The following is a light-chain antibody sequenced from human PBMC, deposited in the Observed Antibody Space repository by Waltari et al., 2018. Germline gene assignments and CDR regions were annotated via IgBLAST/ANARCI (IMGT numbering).Light chain of an antibody. CDR2: VNNGGSN. J-gene: IGLJ3*02. Sequence: QLVLTQSPSASASLGASVKLSCTLSSGHSFYPIAWHQQQPEKGPRFLMKVNNGGSNMKGEGSPYRFSVPSSVAERYLTFSSLQSEDEADYYCQTWGTGTWVFGGGTKLTVL. CDR1: SGHSFYP. V-gene: IGLV4-69*01. CDR3: QTWGTGTWV.